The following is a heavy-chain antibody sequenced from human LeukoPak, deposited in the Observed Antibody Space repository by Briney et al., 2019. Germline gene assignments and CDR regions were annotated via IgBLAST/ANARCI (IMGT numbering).Heavy chain of an antibody. J-gene: IGHJ4*02. V-gene: IGHV1-24*01. CDR2: FDPGNAEM. D-gene: IGHD1-26*01. Sequence: ASVRVSCKVSGYHLSELSTHWVRQAPGKGLEWMGGFDPGNAEMIYAQKFQGRVTMTEDTSTNTAYMDLGSLRSDDTAMYYCAAGEWEQLLDYWGQGTLVTVSS. CDR3: AAGEWEQLLDY. CDR1: GYHLSELS.